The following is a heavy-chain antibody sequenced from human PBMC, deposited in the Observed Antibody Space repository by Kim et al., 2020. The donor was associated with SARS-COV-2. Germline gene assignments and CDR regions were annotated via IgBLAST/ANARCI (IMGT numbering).Heavy chain of an antibody. V-gene: IGHV3-13*01. CDR2: ITSSGDT. D-gene: IGHD1-1*01. CDR3: ARAERDRNCWYHYAY. CDR1: GFAFSNFD. Sequence: GGSLRLSCAASGFAFSNFDMHWVRQPTGKGLEWVSGITSSGDTHYPDSVDSRFTISRDNGKNSLYLQMNSLRAGNTAVYYCARAERDRNCWYHYAYWGQETPVIVS. J-gene: IGHJ4*02.